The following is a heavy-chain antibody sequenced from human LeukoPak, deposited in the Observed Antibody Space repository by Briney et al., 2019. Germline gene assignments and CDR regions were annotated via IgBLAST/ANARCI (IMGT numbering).Heavy chain of an antibody. Sequence: SETLSLTCTVSGGSIGSSSYYWGWIRQPPGKGLEWIGSIYYSGSTYYNPSLRSRVTISVDTSKNQFSLKLSSVTAADTAVYYCARAGVAGGFDYWGQGTLVTVSS. CDR2: IYYSGST. D-gene: IGHD6-19*01. CDR3: ARAGVAGGFDY. J-gene: IGHJ4*02. V-gene: IGHV4-39*07. CDR1: GGSIGSSSYY.